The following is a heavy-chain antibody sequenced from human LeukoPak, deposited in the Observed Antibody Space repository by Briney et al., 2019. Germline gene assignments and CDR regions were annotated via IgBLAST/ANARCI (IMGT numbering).Heavy chain of an antibody. CDR3: AKDIAAAGTRAFDI. Sequence: GRSLRLSCAASGFTFDDYAMHWVRQAPGKGLEGVSGISWNSGSIDYADSVKGRFTISRDNAKNSLYLQMNSLRAEDTALYYCAKDIAAAGTRAFDIWGQGTMVTVSS. CDR2: ISWNSGSI. J-gene: IGHJ3*02. CDR1: GFTFDDYA. D-gene: IGHD6-13*01. V-gene: IGHV3-9*01.